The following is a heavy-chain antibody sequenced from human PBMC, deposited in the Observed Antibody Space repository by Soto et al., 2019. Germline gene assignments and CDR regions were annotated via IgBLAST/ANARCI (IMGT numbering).Heavy chain of an antibody. CDR2: IYYSGST. Sequence: QVQLQESGPGLVKPSETLSLTCTVSGGSISSYYWSWIRQPPGKGLEWIGYIYYSGSTNYNPSLKXXVXVLXDPSKNQCSLKLSSVTAADTAVYYCARGSGSYFDSWGQGTLVTVSS. V-gene: IGHV4-59*01. J-gene: IGHJ4*02. D-gene: IGHD1-26*01. CDR3: ARGSGSYFDS. CDR1: GGSISSYY.